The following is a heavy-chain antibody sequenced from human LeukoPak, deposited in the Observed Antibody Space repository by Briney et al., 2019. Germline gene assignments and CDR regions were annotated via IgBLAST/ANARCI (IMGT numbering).Heavy chain of an antibody. Sequence: GGSLRLSCAASGFTFDDYAMHWVRQAPGKGPEWVSLISGDGGSTYYADSVKGRFTISRDNSKNSLYLQMNSLRTEDTAVYYCARDLAWDAFDIWGQGTMVTVSS. CDR3: ARDLAWDAFDI. V-gene: IGHV3-43*02. J-gene: IGHJ3*02. CDR2: ISGDGGST. CDR1: GFTFDDYA.